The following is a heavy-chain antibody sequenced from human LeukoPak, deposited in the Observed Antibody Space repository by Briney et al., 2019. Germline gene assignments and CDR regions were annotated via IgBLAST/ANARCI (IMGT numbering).Heavy chain of an antibody. D-gene: IGHD4/OR15-4a*01. Sequence: GGSLRLSCTVSGFTVSSNSMSWVRQAPGKGLEWVSFIYSDNTHYTASVKGRFTISRDNSKNTLYLQMNSLRAEDTAVYYCARRAGAYSHPYDYWGQGTLVTVSS. V-gene: IGHV3-53*01. CDR1: GFTVSSNS. CDR2: IYSDNT. CDR3: ARRAGAYSHPYDY. J-gene: IGHJ4*02.